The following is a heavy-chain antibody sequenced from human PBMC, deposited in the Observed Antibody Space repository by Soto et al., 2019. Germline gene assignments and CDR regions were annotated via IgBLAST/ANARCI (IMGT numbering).Heavy chain of an antibody. D-gene: IGHD3-3*01. CDR3: TRDGVPL. Sequence: GSLRLYFAASGFGLSIVTVNWVRQAPGKGLEWVSSISTSGDSTYYEDSVRGRFTISRDNARASLFLQMDSLRADDTAMYYCTRDGVPLWGQGKMVTVS. CDR1: GFGLSIVT. CDR2: ISTSGDST. J-gene: IGHJ3*01. V-gene: IGHV3-21*01.